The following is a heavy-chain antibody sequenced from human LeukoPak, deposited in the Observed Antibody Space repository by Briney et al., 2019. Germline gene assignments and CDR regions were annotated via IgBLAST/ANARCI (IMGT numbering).Heavy chain of an antibody. CDR1: GDSVSINSAA. CDR2: TDYRSKWYN. J-gene: IGHJ4*02. D-gene: IGHD2-15*01. V-gene: IGHV6-1*01. CDR3: ARGQAGSGRIFDY. Sequence: SQTLSLTGAISGDSVSINSAAWNWVRQSPSRGLEWLGRTDYRSKWYNDSAEYVKSRISINPDTSKNQFSLQLNSVTPEDTAVYYCARGQAGSGRIFDYWGQGTLVTVSS.